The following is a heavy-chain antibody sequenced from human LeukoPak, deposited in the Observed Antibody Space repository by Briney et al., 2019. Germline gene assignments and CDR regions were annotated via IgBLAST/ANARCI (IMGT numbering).Heavy chain of an antibody. V-gene: IGHV4-34*01. D-gene: IGHD3-22*01. CDR3: ASRYYYDSSGYYTILFDYFDY. Sequence: PSETLSLTCAVYGGSFSGYYWSWIRQPPGKGLEWIGEINHSGSNNYNPSLKSRVTISVDTSKNQFSLKLSSVTAADTAVYYCASRYYYDSSGYYTILFDYFDYWGQGTLVTVSS. J-gene: IGHJ4*02. CDR2: INHSGSN. CDR1: GGSFSGYY.